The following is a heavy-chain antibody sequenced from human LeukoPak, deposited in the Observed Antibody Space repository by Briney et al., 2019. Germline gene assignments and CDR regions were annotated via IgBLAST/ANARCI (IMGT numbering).Heavy chain of an antibody. CDR3: ARVDYSNYNWFDP. D-gene: IGHD4-11*01. J-gene: IGHJ5*02. CDR2: INPNSGGT. CDR1: GYTFTGYY. Sequence: ASVKVSCKASGYTFTGYYMHWVRQAPGQGLGWMGWINPNSGGTNYAQKFQGRVTMTRDTSISTAYMELSRLRSDDTAVYYCARVDYSNYNWFDPWGQGTLVTVSS. V-gene: IGHV1-2*02.